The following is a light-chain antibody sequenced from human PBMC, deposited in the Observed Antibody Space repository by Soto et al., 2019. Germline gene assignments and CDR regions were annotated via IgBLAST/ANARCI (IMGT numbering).Light chain of an antibody. CDR3: QQYDNKPPIT. CDR2: ATS. V-gene: IGKV3-15*01. J-gene: IGKJ5*01. Sequence: EIVMTQSPPTLSVSPGERATLSCRASQSVSSNLAWYQQKPGQAPRLLIYATSTRATGIPDRFSGSGSGTEFTLTISSLQPEDFALYHCQQYDNKPPITFGQGTRLESK. CDR1: QSVSSN.